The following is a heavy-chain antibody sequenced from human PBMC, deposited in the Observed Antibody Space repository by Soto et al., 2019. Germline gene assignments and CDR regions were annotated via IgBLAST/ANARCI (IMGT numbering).Heavy chain of an antibody. CDR3: ARDPSWNDAFDYYYGMDV. V-gene: IGHV4-38-2*02. CDR1: GYSIISGYY. J-gene: IGHJ6*02. Sequence: SETLSLTCAVSGYSIISGYYLVLIRHPPGKVLEWIGSIYHSGSTYYNPSLKSRVTISVDTSKNQFSLKLSSVTAADTAVYYCARDPSWNDAFDYYYGMDVWGQGTTVTVSS. CDR2: IYHSGST. D-gene: IGHD1-1*01.